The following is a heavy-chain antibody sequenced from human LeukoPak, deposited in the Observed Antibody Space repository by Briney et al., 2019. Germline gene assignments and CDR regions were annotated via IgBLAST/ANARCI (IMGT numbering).Heavy chain of an antibody. J-gene: IGHJ6*02. V-gene: IGHV3-33*08. CDR3: ARDGYYYDSSGYPGYYYYGMDV. D-gene: IGHD3-22*01. Sequence: GGSLRLSCAASGFTFSSYAMHWVRQAPGKGLEWVAVIWYDGSNKYYADSVKGRFTISRDNSKNTLYLQMNSLRAEDTAVYYCARDGYYYDSSGYPGYYYYGMDVWGQGTTVTVSS. CDR2: IWYDGSNK. CDR1: GFTFSSYA.